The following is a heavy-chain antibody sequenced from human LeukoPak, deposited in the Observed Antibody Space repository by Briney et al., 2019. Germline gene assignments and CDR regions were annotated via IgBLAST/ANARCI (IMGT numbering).Heavy chain of an antibody. D-gene: IGHD6-19*01. V-gene: IGHV4-4*02. J-gene: IGHJ4*02. CDR2: IYHSGST. Sequence: HPSGTLSLTCAVSGGSISSSNWWSWVRQPPGKGLEWIGEIYHSGSTNYNPSLKSRVTISVDKSKNQFSLKLSSVTAADTAVYYCATQLMIIGYSSGWYNYWGQGTLVTVSS. CDR1: GGSISSSNW. CDR3: ATQLMIIGYSSGWYNY.